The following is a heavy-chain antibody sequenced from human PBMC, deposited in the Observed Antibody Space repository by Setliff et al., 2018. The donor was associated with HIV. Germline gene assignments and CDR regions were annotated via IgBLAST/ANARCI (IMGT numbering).Heavy chain of an antibody. D-gene: IGHD3-9*01. CDR2: IRHSGNT. J-gene: IGHJ4*02. V-gene: IGHV4-34*01. Sequence: SETLSLTCVVSGESFRGHFWTWIRQTPGKGLQWIGEIRHSGNTNYNPSLKSRLTMSVDTSKNQFSLKLKSVTAADTAVYYCARGNPDFDILTGYWSHYFHYWGQGRPVTVSS. CDR3: ARGNPDFDILTGYWSHYFHY. CDR1: GESFRGHF.